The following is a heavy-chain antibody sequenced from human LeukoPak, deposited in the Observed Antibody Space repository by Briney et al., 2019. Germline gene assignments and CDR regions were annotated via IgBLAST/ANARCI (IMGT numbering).Heavy chain of an antibody. CDR3: ARAFTSTGYYYVEY. CDR2: IWYDGNNK. V-gene: IGHV3-33*01. D-gene: IGHD3-22*01. J-gene: IGHJ4*02. Sequence: GRSLRLSCAACGFTFSSFGMHWVRQAPGKGLEWVAVIWYDGNNKYYADSVKGRFTISRGNSKNTLYLQMNSLRAEDTAVYYCARAFTSTGYYYVEYWGQGTLVTVSS. CDR1: GFTFSSFG.